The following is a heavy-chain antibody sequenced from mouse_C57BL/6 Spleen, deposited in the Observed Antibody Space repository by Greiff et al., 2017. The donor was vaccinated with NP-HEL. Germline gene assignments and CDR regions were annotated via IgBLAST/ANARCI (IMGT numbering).Heavy chain of an antibody. J-gene: IGHJ1*03. CDR2: ISSGGDYI. CDR1: GFTFSSYA. CDR3: TRDFYYGNYDWYFDV. V-gene: IGHV5-9-1*02. D-gene: IGHD2-1*01. Sequence: EVMLVESGEGLVKPGGSLTLSCAASGFTFSSYAMSWVRQTPEKRLEWVAYISSGGDYIYYADTVKGRFTISRDNARNTLYLQMSRLKSEDTAMYYCTRDFYYGNYDWYFDVWGTGTTVTVSS.